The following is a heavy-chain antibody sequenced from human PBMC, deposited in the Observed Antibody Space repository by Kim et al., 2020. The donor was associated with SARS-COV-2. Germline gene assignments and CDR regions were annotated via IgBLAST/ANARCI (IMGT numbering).Heavy chain of an antibody. V-gene: IGHV4-39*01. D-gene: IGHD2-15*01. Sequence: SETLSLTCTVSGGSISSSSYYWGWIRQPPGKGLEWIGSVYYNGGTYYNPSLRSRVTMSPDTSKNQFFLNLRSVTAADTAVYYCARHELGYCSGGSCLLHYFDYWSQGTLVTVSS. CDR2: VYYNGGT. CDR3: ARHELGYCSGGSCLLHYFDY. J-gene: IGHJ4*02. CDR1: GGSISSSSYY.